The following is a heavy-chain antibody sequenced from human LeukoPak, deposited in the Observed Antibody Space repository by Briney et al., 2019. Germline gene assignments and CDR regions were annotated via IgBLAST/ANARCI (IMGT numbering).Heavy chain of an antibody. CDR2: IYYSGST. J-gene: IGHJ4*02. CDR3: ARENYSSGWPLFDY. V-gene: IGHV4-59*01. CDR1: GGSISSYY. Sequence: SETLSLTCTVSGGSISSYYWSWIWQPPGKGLEWIGYIYYSGSTNYNPSLKSRVTISVDTSKNQFSLKLSPVTAADTAVYYCARENYSSGWPLFDYWGQGTLVTVSS. D-gene: IGHD6-19*01.